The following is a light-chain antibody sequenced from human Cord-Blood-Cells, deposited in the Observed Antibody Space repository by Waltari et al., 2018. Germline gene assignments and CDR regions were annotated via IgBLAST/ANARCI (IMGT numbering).Light chain of an antibody. J-gene: IGLJ2*01. V-gene: IGLV2-23*01. CDR1: SSDVGSYNL. Sequence: QSALTQPASVSGSSGPSITISCPGTSSDVGSYNLVSWYQQHPGKAPKLMIYEGSKRPSGVSNRFSGSKSGNTASLTISGLQAEDEADYYCCSYAGSSTFVVFGGGTKLTVL. CDR3: CSYAGSSTFVV. CDR2: EGS.